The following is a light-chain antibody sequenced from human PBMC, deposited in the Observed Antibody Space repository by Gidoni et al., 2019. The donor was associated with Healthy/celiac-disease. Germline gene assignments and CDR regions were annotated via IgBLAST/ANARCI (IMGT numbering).Light chain of an antibody. CDR1: NIGQKS. Sequence: SYVLTQPPSVSVAPGKTTRITCGGNNIGQKSVHWYQQKPGEAPVLVVYDDSDRPSGIPERFTGSNSGNTATLAISRIEAVDDADYYCQGWDSSSDHWVFGGGTKLPVL. V-gene: IGLV3-21*03. CDR2: DDS. J-gene: IGLJ3*02. CDR3: QGWDSSSDHWV.